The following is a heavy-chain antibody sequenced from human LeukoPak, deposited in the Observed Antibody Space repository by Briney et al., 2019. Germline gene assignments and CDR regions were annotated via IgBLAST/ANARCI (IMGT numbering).Heavy chain of an antibody. CDR3: ARHMVRGIYYGMDV. V-gene: IGHV4-59*08. D-gene: IGHD3-10*01. J-gene: IGHJ6*02. CDR1: GGSISSYY. Sequence: SETLSLTCTVSGGSISSYYWSWIRQPPGKGLEWIGYIYYSGSTNYNPSLKSRVTISVDTSKNQFSLKLSSVTAADTAVYYCARHMVRGIYYGMDVWGQGTTVTVSS. CDR2: IYYSGST.